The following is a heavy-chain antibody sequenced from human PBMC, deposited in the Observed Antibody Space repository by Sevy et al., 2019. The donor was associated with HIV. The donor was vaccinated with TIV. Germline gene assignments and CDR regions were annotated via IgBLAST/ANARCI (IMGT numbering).Heavy chain of an antibody. CDR2: ISWNSGSI. CDR3: ARSQLDAFDI. CDR1: GFTFDDYA. V-gene: IGHV3-9*01. Sequence: GGSLRLSCAASGFTFDDYAMHWVRQAPGKGLEWVSGISWNSGSIGYADSVKGRFTISRDNAKNSLYLQMNSLRAEDTALYYCARSQLDAFDIRGQGTMVTVSS. J-gene: IGHJ3*02.